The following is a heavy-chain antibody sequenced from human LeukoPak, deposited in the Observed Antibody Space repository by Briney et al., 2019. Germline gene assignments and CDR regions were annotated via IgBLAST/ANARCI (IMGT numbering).Heavy chain of an antibody. CDR3: ARGGGNAVAGEVDY. CDR1: GFTFSSYA. V-gene: IGHV3-30*04. D-gene: IGHD6-19*01. CDR2: ISYDGSNK. J-gene: IGHJ4*02. Sequence: GGSLRLSCAASGFTFSSYAMHWVRQAPGKGLEWVAVISYDGSNKYYADSVKGRFTISRDNSKNTLYLQMNSLGAEDTAVYYCARGGGNAVAGEVDYWGQGTLVTVSS.